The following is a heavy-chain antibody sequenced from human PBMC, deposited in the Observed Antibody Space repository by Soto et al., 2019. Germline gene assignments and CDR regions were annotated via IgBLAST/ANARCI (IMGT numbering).Heavy chain of an antibody. CDR2: ISGTGGST. V-gene: IGHV3-23*01. D-gene: IGHD1-26*01. J-gene: IGHJ4*02. Sequence: PGGSLRLSCAASGFTFSSYAMDWVRQVPGKGLEWVSAISGTGGSTYYADSVKGRFTISRDSSQNTLYLQMNSLRAEDTAVYYCSKETDSGSDDIDYWGQGTQVTVSS. CDR3: SKETDSGSDDIDY. CDR1: GFTFSSYA.